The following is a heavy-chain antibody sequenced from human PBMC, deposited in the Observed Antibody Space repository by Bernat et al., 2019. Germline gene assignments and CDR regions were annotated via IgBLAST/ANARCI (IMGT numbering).Heavy chain of an antibody. Sequence: QVTLKESGPVLVKPTETLTLTCTVSGFSLSNARMGVSWIRQPPGKALEWLAHIFSNDEKSYSTSLKSRLTISKDTSKSQVVLTMTSMDPVDTATYYCARGYSSGWYLYYYMDVWGKGTTVTVSS. CDR3: ARGYSSGWYLYYYMDV. CDR1: GFSLSNARMG. D-gene: IGHD6-19*01. CDR2: IFSNDEK. J-gene: IGHJ6*03. V-gene: IGHV2-26*01.